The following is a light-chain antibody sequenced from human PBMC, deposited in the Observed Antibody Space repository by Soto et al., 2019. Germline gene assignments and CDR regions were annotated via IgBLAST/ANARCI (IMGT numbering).Light chain of an antibody. Sequence: EIVLTQSPGTLSLSPGERATLSCRASQIVTNNYLAWYQHKPGQAPRLLIYGASSRATGIPERISGSGSGTDFTLDISRLEPDDFAVYYCQQFAIAPWTFGQGTKVDIK. CDR1: QIVTNNY. J-gene: IGKJ1*01. CDR2: GAS. V-gene: IGKV3-20*01. CDR3: QQFAIAPWT.